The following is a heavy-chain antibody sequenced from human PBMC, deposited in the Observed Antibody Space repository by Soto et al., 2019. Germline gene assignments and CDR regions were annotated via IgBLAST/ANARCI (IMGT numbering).Heavy chain of an antibody. V-gene: IGHV3-9*01. D-gene: IGHD3-10*01. CDR2: ISGSSRSK. J-gene: IGHJ4*02. CDR3: AKGLWFGDLLPLDY. Sequence: PVGSLRLSCAVSGLTFDEYAMHWVRQAPGKGLEWVSGISGSSRSKAYADSVKGRFTISRDNSKNTLYLQMNSLRAEDTAVYYCAKGLWFGDLLPLDYWGQGTLVTVSS. CDR1: GLTFDEYA.